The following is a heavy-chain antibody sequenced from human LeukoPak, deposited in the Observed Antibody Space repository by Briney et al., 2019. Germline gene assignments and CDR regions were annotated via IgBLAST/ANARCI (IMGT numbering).Heavy chain of an antibody. D-gene: IGHD6-19*01. CDR1: GFTFDDYA. V-gene: IGHV3-9*03. CDR3: AKSHSSGWYEVGTAIDY. J-gene: IGHJ4*02. CDR2: ISWNSGSI. Sequence: PGRSLRLSCAASGFTFDDYAMHCVRQAPGKGLEWVSGISWNSGSIGYADSVKGRFTISRDNAKNSLYLQMNSLRAEDMALYYCAKSHSSGWYEVGTAIDYWGQGTLVTVSS.